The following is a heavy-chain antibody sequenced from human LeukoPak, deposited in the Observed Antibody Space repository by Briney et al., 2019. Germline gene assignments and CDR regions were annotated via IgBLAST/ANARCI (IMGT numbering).Heavy chain of an antibody. J-gene: IGHJ4*02. V-gene: IGHV4-34*01. D-gene: IGHD6-13*01. Sequence: TSETLSLTCAVYGGSFSGYYWSWIRQPPGKGLEWIGEINHSGSTNYNPSLKSRVTISVDTSKNQFSLKLSSVTAADTAVYHCARGGVAAAGPIFDYWGQGTLVTVSS. CDR2: INHSGST. CDR3: ARGGVAAAGPIFDY. CDR1: GGSFSGYY.